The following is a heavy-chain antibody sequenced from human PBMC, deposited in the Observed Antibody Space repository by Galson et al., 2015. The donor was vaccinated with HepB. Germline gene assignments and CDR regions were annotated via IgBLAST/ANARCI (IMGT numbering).Heavy chain of an antibody. CDR1: GYTFTSYD. CDR2: MNPNSGNT. CDR3: ARGQAPRCWECLRRYYFDY. D-gene: IGHD3-3*01. J-gene: IGHJ4*01. V-gene: IGHV1-8*01. Sequence: SVKVSCKASGYTFTSYDINWVRQATGQGLEWMGWMNPNSGNTGYAQKFQGRVTMTRNTSISTAYMELSSLRSEDTAVYYCARGQAPRCWECLRRYYFDYWGQGTLVTVSS.